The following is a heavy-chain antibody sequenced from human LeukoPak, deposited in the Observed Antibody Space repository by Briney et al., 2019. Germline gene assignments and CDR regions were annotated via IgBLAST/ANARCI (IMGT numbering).Heavy chain of an antibody. CDR3: TRSLVGGNPAFDI. Sequence: GRCLRLSCAAAAFTFRNYWMRSVRQAPGEGRWWVSRIKSDGSSTNYADSVKGPFTISRDNAKNTLYLQMNRLRAEYTAMYYCTRSLVGGNPAFDIGGQATIATVSS. CDR1: AFTFRNYW. D-gene: IGHD1-26*01. V-gene: IGHV3-74*01. J-gene: IGHJ3*02. CDR2: IKSDGSST.